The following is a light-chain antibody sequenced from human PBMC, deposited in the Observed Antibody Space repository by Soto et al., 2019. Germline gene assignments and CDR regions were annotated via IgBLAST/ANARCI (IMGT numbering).Light chain of an antibody. V-gene: IGKV3-20*01. J-gene: IGKJ1*01. CDR2: GAS. Sequence: ILLTQSPCTLPLSPGERATLSCRASQSVSSSYLAWYQQKPGQAPRLLIYGASSRATGIPDRFGGSGSGTDFTLTISRLEPDDFEVYYCQQYSSFPRTFGQGTKVDIK. CDR1: QSVSSSY. CDR3: QQYSSFPRT.